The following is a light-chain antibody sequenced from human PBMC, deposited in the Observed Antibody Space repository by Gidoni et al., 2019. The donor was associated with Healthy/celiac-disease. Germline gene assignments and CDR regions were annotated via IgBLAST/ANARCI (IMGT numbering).Light chain of an antibody. CDR1: QSVSTSY. CDR3: QHCDTSPWT. CDR2: GAS. Sequence: DIVFTQSPDTLSLSPGEIATLSCSASQSVSTSYLAWYQQKPGQAPRLLIYGASRRATGIPDRFSGSGSGTDFTLNISRVEPEDSAVYFCQHCDTSPWTFXQXTKVEIK. V-gene: IGKV3-20*01. J-gene: IGKJ1*01.